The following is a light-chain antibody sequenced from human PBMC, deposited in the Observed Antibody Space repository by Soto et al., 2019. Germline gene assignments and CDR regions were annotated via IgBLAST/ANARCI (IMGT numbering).Light chain of an antibody. CDR3: SSYTTSNNLV. J-gene: IGLJ2*01. Sequence: QSVLTQPASVSGSPGQSITISCTGTSSDVGAYTYVSWYQQHPGKAPKLMIFEVSDRPSWVSTRFSGSKSGNTASLTISGLQTENDAHYYCSSYTTSNNLVFGGGTKLTVL. CDR1: SSDVGAYTY. V-gene: IGLV2-14*01. CDR2: EVS.